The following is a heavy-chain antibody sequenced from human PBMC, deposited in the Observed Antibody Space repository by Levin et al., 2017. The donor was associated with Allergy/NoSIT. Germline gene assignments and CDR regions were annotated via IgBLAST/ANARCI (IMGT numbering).Heavy chain of an antibody. J-gene: IGHJ6*03. CDR3: ARGPQYSSSSRYYYYYYMDV. CDR1: GYTFTGYY. Sequence: ASVKVSCKASGYTFTGYYMHWVRQAPGQGLEWMGRINPNSGGTNYAQKFQGRVTMTRDTSISTAYMELSRLRSDDTAVYYCARGPQYSSSSRYYYYYYMDVWGKGTTVTVSS. V-gene: IGHV1-2*06. CDR2: INPNSGGT. D-gene: IGHD6-6*01.